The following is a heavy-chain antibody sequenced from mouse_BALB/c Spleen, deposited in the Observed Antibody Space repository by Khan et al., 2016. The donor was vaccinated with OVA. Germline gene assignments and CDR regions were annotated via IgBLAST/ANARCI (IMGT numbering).Heavy chain of an antibody. J-gene: IGHJ4*01. CDR3: ARPPYFSYTLDY. CDR2: LNTYSAEP. Sequence: VKQSPGNALKPMGSLNTYSAEPKYADDFKGRSAFSLETSATIAYLQINNLNNEDTATYFCARPPYFSYTLDYWGQGTSVTVSS. D-gene: IGHD2-10*01. V-gene: IGHV9-3-1*01.